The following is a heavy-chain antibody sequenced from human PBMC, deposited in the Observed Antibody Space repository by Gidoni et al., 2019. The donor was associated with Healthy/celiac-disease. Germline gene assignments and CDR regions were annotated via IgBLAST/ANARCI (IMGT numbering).Heavy chain of an antibody. J-gene: IGHJ6*02. Sequence: QVQLVQSGAEVKKPGSSVKVSCKASGGTFSSYAISWVRQAPGQGLEWMGGIIPIFGTANYAQKFQGRVTITADKSTSTAYMELSSLRSEDTAVYYCASSITMIVVVRYYYGMDVWGQGTTVTVSS. D-gene: IGHD3-22*01. CDR2: IIPIFGTA. CDR3: ASSITMIVVVRYYYGMDV. V-gene: IGHV1-69*06. CDR1: GGTFSSYA.